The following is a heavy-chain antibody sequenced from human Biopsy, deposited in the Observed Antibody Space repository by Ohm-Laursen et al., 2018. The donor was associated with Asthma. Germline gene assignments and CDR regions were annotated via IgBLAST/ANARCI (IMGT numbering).Heavy chain of an antibody. CDR1: GFTLTTYA. Sequence: RSLRLSCAASGFTLTTYAIHWVRQAPGKGLEWVAVISYDGSTKYSADSVKGRFIVSRDISKNILSLQMNSLRPEDTAVYYCARDVVWFREVGGMDVWDQGTTVTVSS. D-gene: IGHD3-10*01. J-gene: IGHJ6*02. CDR2: ISYDGSTK. CDR3: ARDVVWFREVGGMDV. V-gene: IGHV3-30*03.